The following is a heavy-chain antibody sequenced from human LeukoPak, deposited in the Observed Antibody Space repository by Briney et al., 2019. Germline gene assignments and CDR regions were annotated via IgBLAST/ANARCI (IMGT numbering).Heavy chain of an antibody. Sequence: SETLSLTCTVSGGSISSSSYYWGWIRQPPGKGLEWIGSIYHSGSTYYNPSLKSRVTISVDTSKNQFSLKLSSVTAADTAVYYCARVGAVAGPSAAFDIWGQGTMVTVSS. CDR1: GGSISSSSYY. J-gene: IGHJ3*02. CDR2: IYHSGST. D-gene: IGHD6-19*01. CDR3: ARVGAVAGPSAAFDI. V-gene: IGHV4-39*07.